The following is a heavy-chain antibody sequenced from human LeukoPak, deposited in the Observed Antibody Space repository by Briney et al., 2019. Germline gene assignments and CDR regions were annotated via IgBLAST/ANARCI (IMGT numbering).Heavy chain of an antibody. CDR3: TVDTNTDSQYY. CDR1: GFTFSHAW. CDR2: IKSKTDGGTT. V-gene: IGHV3-15*01. J-gene: IGHJ4*02. Sequence: GGSLRLSCAGSGFTFSHAWMSWVRQGPGKGLEWVGRIKSKTDGGTTDYAAPVKGRFTISRDDSENTLYLQMNSLKTEDTGIYYCTVDTNTDSQYYWGQGTLVTVSS. D-gene: IGHD2-8*01.